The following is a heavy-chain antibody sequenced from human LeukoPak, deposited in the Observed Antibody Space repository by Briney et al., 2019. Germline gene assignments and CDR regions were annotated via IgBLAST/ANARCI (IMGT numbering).Heavy chain of an antibody. CDR3: AKGYSGIAAAGTDY. CDR2: ISWNSGSI. J-gene: IGHJ4*02. CDR1: GFTFDDYA. Sequence: GGSLRLSCAASGFTFDDYAMHWVRHAPGKGLEWGSGISWNSGSIGYADSVKGRFTISRDNAKNSLYLQMNSLRAEDMALYYCAKGYSGIAAAGTDYWGQGTLVTVSS. V-gene: IGHV3-9*03. D-gene: IGHD6-13*01.